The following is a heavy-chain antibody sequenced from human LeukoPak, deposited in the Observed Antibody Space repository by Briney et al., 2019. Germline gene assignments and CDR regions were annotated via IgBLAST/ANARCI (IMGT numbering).Heavy chain of an antibody. V-gene: IGHV3-21*01. Sequence: GGSLRLSCAASGFTFSSYNMNWVRQAPGKGLEWVSSISSSSDYIYYADSVKGRFTISRDSATNSLYLQMNSLRVEDTAVYYCAKLAKYFYGSETYYFFEHWGQGTPVTASS. D-gene: IGHD3-10*01. J-gene: IGHJ4*02. CDR1: GFTFSSYN. CDR3: AKLAKYFYGSETYYFFEH. CDR2: ISSSSDYI.